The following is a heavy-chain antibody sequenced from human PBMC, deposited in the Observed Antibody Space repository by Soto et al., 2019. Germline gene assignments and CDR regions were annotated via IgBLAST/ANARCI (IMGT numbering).Heavy chain of an antibody. V-gene: IGHV1-18*01. J-gene: IGHJ6*02. CDR1: GYTFSTSG. CDR2: ISTYNGDT. D-gene: IGHD2-15*01. Sequence: QVQLVQSGAEVRKPGASVKVSCKASGYTFSTSGMSWLRQAPGQGLEWMGWISTYNGDTNDAPKFQDRVTMTSDTAXXTVYMELRSLRSDDTAVYYCARAGAAPYYYSGMDVWGQGTRVTVSS. CDR3: ARAGAAPYYYSGMDV.